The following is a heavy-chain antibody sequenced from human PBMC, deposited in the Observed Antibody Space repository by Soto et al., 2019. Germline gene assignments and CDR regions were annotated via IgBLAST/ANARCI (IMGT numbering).Heavy chain of an antibody. J-gene: IGHJ6*02. V-gene: IGHV4-31*03. CDR1: GASISSGGYY. Sequence: PSETLSPTCTVSGASISSGGYYWSWIRQHPGKGLEWFGHIYYSGSTYYNPSLKSRVTIPVETSKNQISVKLSSVTAADTAMYYCARGRGWSSSSCYYASVYYYYYGMDVWGQGTTVTVSS. D-gene: IGHD2-2*01. CDR2: IYYSGST. CDR3: ARGRGWSSSSCYYASVYYYYYGMDV.